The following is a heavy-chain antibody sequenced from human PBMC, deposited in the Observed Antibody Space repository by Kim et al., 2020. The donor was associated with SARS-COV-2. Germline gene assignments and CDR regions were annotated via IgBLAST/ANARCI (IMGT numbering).Heavy chain of an antibody. CDR2: INPSGST. Sequence: SETLSLTCAVSGGSFSGYYCTWTRSPPAKGREWSGEINPSGSTNYNPTLHRRVTISVHTSHNTTSPHLTSVTAAHTAVQCCAGGDPAGFDYWGQGTLAT. CDR1: GGSFSGYY. CDR3: AGGDPAGFDY. V-gene: IGHV4-34*01. J-gene: IGHJ4*02.